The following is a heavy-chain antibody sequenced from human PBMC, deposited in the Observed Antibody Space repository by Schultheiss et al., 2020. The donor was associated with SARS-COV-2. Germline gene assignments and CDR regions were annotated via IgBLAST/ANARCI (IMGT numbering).Heavy chain of an antibody. D-gene: IGHD4-11*01. CDR2: INHSGST. J-gene: IGHJ5*02. V-gene: IGHV4-34*01. CDR1: GGSFSGYY. Sequence: SETLSLTCTVSGGSFSGYYWSWIRQPPGKGLEWIGEINHSGSTNYNPSLKSRVTISVDTSKNQFSLKLSSVTAADTAVYYCASSYSNYAGKSWFDPWGQGTLVTVSS. CDR3: ASSYSNYAGKSWFDP.